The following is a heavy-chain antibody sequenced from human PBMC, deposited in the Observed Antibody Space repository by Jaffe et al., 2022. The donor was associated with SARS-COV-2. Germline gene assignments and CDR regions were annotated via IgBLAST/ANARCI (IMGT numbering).Heavy chain of an antibody. J-gene: IGHJ4*02. V-gene: IGHV4-61*02. CDR1: GGSISSGSYY. CDR3: AREYEDGVNPAFDY. CDR2: IYTSGST. D-gene: IGHD3-10*01. Sequence: QVQLQESGPGLVKPSQTLSLTCTVSGGSISSGSYYWSWIRQPAGKGLEWIGRIYTSGSTNYNPSLKSRVTISVDTSKNQFSLKLSSVTAADTAVYYCAREYEDGVNPAFDYWGQGTLVTVSS.